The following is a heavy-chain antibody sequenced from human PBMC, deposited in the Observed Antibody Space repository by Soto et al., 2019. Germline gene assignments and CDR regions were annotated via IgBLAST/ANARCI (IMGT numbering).Heavy chain of an antibody. CDR3: ARAVGDY. CDR1: GGSISSYY. D-gene: IGHD1-26*01. J-gene: IGHJ4*02. CDR2: IYYSGST. Sequence: SATLSLTCTVSGGSISSYYWSWIRQPPGKGLEWIGYIYYSGSTNYNPSLKSRVTISVDTSKNQFSLKLSSVTAADTAVYYCARAVGDYWGQGTLVTVS. V-gene: IGHV4-59*01.